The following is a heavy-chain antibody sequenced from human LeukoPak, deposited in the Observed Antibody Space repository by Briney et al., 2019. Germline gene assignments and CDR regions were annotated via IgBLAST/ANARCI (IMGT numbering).Heavy chain of an antibody. D-gene: IGHD1-26*01. CDR2: ISYDGSYK. V-gene: IGHV3-30*03. Sequence: SGRSLRLSCSASGFAFSTYAMHWVRQAPGKGLEWVAVISYDGSYKDYGDPVKGRFTLSRDNSKSMVFLEMSSLRAEDTAVYHCARARLQWEVRYPRFDSWGQGTLVTVSS. CDR1: GFAFSTYA. CDR3: ARARLQWEVRYPRFDS. J-gene: IGHJ4*02.